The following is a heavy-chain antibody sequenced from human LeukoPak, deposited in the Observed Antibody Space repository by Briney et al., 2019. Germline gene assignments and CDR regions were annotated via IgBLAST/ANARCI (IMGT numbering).Heavy chain of an antibody. CDR3: ARKKGASGSFDV. CDR1: GGTFSTCA. Sequence: GSSVKVSCKASGGTFSTCAISWLRQAPGQGFEWVGGIIPIFDTTRYAQKFQGRVTITAAESTSTFYMELSSLRSDDTAMYFCARKKGASGSFDVWGQGTMVTVSS. D-gene: IGHD3-22*01. V-gene: IGHV1-69*01. CDR2: IIPIFDTT. J-gene: IGHJ3*01.